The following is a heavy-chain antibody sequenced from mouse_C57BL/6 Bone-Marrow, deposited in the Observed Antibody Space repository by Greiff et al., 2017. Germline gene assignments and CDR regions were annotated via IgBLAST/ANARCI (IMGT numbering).Heavy chain of an antibody. D-gene: IGHD1-1*01. CDR1: GYTFTDYN. CDR2: INPNNGGT. J-gene: IGHJ1*03. V-gene: IGHV1-18*01. CDR3: ARYYCGRGGYFDV. Sequence: VQLQQSGPELVKPGASVKIPCKASGYTFTDYNMDWVKQSHGKSLEWIGDINPNNGGTNYNQKFKGKATLTVDKSSSTAYMELRSLASEDTAVYYCARYYCGRGGYFDVWGTGTTVTVSS.